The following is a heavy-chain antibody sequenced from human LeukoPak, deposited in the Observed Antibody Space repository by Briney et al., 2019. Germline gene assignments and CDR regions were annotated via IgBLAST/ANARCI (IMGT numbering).Heavy chain of an antibody. D-gene: IGHD2-2*01. CDR1: GGSLNSYY. CDR2: IYYSGST. J-gene: IGHJ4*02. Sequence: PSETLSLTCTVSGGSLNSYYWSWIRQPPGKGLEWIGYIYYSGSTNYNPSLKSRVTISVDTSKNQFSLKLSSVTAADTAVYYCARDLRGSSCYDYWGQGTLVTVSS. V-gene: IGHV4-59*01. CDR3: ARDLRGSSCYDY.